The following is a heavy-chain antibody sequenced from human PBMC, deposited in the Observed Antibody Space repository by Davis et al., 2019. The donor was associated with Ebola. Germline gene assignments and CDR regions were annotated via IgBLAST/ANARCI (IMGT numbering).Heavy chain of an antibody. V-gene: IGHV3-30*18. Sequence: GEFLKISCAASGFTSSSYGMNWVRQALGKGLEGVAVISYDGSNKYYADSVKGRFTISRDNSKNTLYLQMNSLRAEDTAVYYCAKGITTVTGLVDYWGQGTLVTVSS. CDR1: GFTSSSYG. J-gene: IGHJ4*02. CDR2: ISYDGSNK. CDR3: AKGITTVTGLVDY. D-gene: IGHD4-11*01.